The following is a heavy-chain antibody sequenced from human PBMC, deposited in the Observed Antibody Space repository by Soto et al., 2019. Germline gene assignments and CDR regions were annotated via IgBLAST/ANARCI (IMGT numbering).Heavy chain of an antibody. CDR3: ARDEGYYDILTGYSKNWFDP. CDR1: GGSISSYY. Sequence: KPSETLSLTCTVSGGSISSYYWSWIRQPAGKGLEWIGRIYTSGSTNYNPSLKSRVTMSVDTSKNQFSLKLSSVTAADTAVYYCARDEGYYDILTGYSKNWFDPWGQGTLVTVSS. V-gene: IGHV4-4*07. D-gene: IGHD3-9*01. CDR2: IYTSGST. J-gene: IGHJ5*02.